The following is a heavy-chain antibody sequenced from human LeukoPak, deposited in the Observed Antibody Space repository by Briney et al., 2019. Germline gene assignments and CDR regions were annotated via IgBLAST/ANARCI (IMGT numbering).Heavy chain of an antibody. J-gene: IGHJ3*02. CDR1: GGSISSYY. CDR3: ARGYSSGWSSYAFDI. Sequence: SETLSLTCTVSGGSISSYYWSWIRQPPGKGLEWIGYIYYSGSTNYNPSLKSRVTISVDTSKNQFSLKLSSVTAADTAVYYCARGYSSGWSSYAFDIWGQGTMVTVSS. V-gene: IGHV4-59*08. D-gene: IGHD6-19*01. CDR2: IYYSGST.